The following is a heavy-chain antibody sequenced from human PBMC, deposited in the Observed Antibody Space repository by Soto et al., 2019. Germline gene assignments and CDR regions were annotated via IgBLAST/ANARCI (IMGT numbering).Heavy chain of an antibody. CDR3: AKSRGASGWYEFDD. CDR1: GFTFSAYS. Sequence: GGALRLSCAASGFTFSAYSMNWVRQAPGKGLEWVSSIASSSFDIYYADSLKGRFTISRDNARNSLYLQMDSLRAEDTAVYYCAKSRGASGWYEFDDWGQGTLVTVSS. J-gene: IGHJ4*02. CDR2: IASSSFDI. D-gene: IGHD6-19*01. V-gene: IGHV3-21*01.